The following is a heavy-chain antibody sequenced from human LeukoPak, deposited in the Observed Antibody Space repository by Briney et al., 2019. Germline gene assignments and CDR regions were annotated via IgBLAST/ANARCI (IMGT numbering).Heavy chain of an antibody. V-gene: IGHV4-39*01. CDR3: ARLSSKVYGMDV. CDR1: GGSISSGGYY. CDR2: IYYSGST. D-gene: IGHD5/OR15-5a*01. J-gene: IGHJ6*02. Sequence: PSQTLSLTCTVSGGSISSGGYYWSWIRQHPGKGLEWIGSIYYSGSTYYNPSLKSRVTISVDTSKNQFSLKLSSVTAADTAVYYCARLSSKVYGMDVWGQGTTVTVSS.